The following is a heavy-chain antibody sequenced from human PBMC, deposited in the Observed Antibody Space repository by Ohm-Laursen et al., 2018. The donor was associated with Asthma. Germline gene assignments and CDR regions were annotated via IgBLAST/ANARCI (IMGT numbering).Heavy chain of an antibody. CDR1: GYTFSSYG. CDR3: AREWVGITGTLDY. V-gene: IGHV1-69*17. D-gene: IGHD1-20*01. CDR2: IIPIFGIA. Sequence: SSVKVSCKPSGYTFSSYGISWVRQAPGQGLEWMGGIIPIFGIANYAQKFQGRVTITADKSTSTAYMELSSLRSDDTAVYYCAREWVGITGTLDYWGQGTLVTVSS. J-gene: IGHJ4*02.